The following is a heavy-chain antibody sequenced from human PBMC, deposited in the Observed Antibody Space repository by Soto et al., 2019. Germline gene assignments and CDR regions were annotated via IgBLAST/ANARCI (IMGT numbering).Heavy chain of an antibody. D-gene: IGHD3-10*01. Sequence: PGGSLRLSCAASGFTFSSYWMHWVRQAPGKGLVWVSRINSDGSSTSYADSVKGRFTISRDNAKNTLYLQMNSLRAEDTAVYYCASLGSYGSGSPLDYWGQGTLVTVSS. V-gene: IGHV3-74*01. CDR3: ASLGSYGSGSPLDY. CDR2: INSDGSST. J-gene: IGHJ4*02. CDR1: GFTFSSYW.